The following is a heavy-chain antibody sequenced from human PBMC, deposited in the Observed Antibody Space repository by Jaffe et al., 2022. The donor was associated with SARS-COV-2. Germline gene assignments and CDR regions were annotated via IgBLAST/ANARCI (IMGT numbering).Heavy chain of an antibody. CDR2: ISSSSYT. J-gene: IGHJ4*02. V-gene: IGHV3-11*06. Sequence: QVQLVESGGGLVKPGGSLRLSCAASGFTFSDYYMSWIRQAPGKGLEWVSHISSSSYTNYADSVKGRFTISRDNAKNSLYLQMNSLRAEDTAVYYCARATGGYFDYWGQGTLVTVSS. D-gene: IGHD4-17*01. CDR1: GFTFSDYY. CDR3: ARATGGYFDY.